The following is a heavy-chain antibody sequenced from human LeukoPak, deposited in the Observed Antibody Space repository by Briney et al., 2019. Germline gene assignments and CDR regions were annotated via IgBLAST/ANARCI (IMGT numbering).Heavy chain of an antibody. Sequence: PSETLSLTCTVSGGSISSYYWSWIRQPPGKGLEWIRYIYYSGSTNYSPSLKSRVTISVDTSKNQFSLKLSSVTAADTAVYYCARTTYYYGSGSFARPRRKLGIFDYWGQGTLVTVSS. V-gene: IGHV4-59*08. CDR1: GGSISSYY. CDR3: ARTTYYYGSGSFARPRRKLGIFDY. CDR2: IYYSGST. D-gene: IGHD3-10*01. J-gene: IGHJ4*02.